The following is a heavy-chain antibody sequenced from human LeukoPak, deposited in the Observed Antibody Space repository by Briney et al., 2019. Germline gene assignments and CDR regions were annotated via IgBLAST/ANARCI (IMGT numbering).Heavy chain of an antibody. CDR2: MNPNSGNT. D-gene: IGHD3-22*01. CDR3: ARGVYYYDSSGYYSDDY. Sequence: RASVTVSCKASGYTFTSYDINWVRQAAGQGLEWMGWMNPNSGNTGYAQKFQGRVTMTRNTSISTAYMELSSLRSEDTAVYYCARGVYYYDSSGYYSDDYWGQGTLVTVSS. CDR1: GYTFTSYD. V-gene: IGHV1-8*01. J-gene: IGHJ4*02.